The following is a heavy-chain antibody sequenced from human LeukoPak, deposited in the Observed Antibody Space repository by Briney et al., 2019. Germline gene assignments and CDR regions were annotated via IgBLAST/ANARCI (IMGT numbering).Heavy chain of an antibody. D-gene: IGHD5-24*01. CDR3: PRVRRDGYNAVDY. CDR1: GGTFSSYA. J-gene: IGHJ4*02. V-gene: IGHV1-69*05. Sequence: SVKVSCKASGGTFSSYAISWVRQAPGQGLEWMGGIIPVFGTANYAQKFQGRVTITTDESTSTAYMELSSLRSEDTAVYYCPRVRRDGYNAVDYWGQGTLVTVSS. CDR2: IIPVFGTA.